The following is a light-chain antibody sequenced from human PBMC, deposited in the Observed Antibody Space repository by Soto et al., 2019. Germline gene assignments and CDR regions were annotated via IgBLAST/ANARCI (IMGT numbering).Light chain of an antibody. Sequence: DIQMTQTPSSVYASVGDTDTITCRASQGIYSRLAWYQQKPGKAPELLIYATSTLQNGVPSRFSGSGFGTDFTLSISSLQPEDSASYFCQQTDDFPLTFGGGTSVEI. CDR1: QGIYSR. CDR3: QQTDDFPLT. J-gene: IGKJ4*01. V-gene: IGKV1D-12*01. CDR2: ATS.